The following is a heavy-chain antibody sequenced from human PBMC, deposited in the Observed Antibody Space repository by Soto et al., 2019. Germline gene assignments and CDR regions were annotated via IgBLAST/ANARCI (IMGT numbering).Heavy chain of an antibody. Sequence: ASVKVSCKASGYTFTGYYMHWVRQAPGQGLGWMGWINPNSGGTNYAQKFQGWVTMTRDTSISTAYMELSRLRSDDTAVYYCARWAVPAAMGRIYYYYGMDVWGQGTTVTVSS. CDR3: ARWAVPAAMGRIYYYYGMDV. D-gene: IGHD2-2*01. J-gene: IGHJ6*02. CDR1: GYTFTGYY. V-gene: IGHV1-2*04. CDR2: INPNSGGT.